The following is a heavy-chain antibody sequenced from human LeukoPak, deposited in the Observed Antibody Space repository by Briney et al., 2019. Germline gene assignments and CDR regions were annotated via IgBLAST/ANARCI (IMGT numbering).Heavy chain of an antibody. CDR3: ARHRPDMAGFDY. V-gene: IGHV4-34*01. CDR2: INHSGST. D-gene: IGHD6-19*01. Sequence: SETLSLTCAVYGGSFSGYYWSWIRQPPGKGLEWIGEINHSGSTNYNPSLKSRVTISVDTSRNQFSLKLSSVTAADTAVYYCARHRPDMAGFDYWGQGTLVTVSS. CDR1: GGSFSGYY. J-gene: IGHJ4*02.